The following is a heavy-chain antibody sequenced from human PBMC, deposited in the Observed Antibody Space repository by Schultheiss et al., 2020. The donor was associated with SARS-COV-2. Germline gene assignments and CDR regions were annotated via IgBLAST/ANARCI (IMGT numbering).Heavy chain of an antibody. CDR2: IQDNGSDK. Sequence: GGSLRLSCAASGFTFSSYSMNWVRQAPGKGLEWVAVIQDNGSDKFYADSVKGRFTISRDNSKNTLYLQMNSLRAEDTAVYYCARTGHTVERDLDYWGQGTLVTVSS. CDR3: ARTGHTVERDLDY. CDR1: GFTFSSYS. J-gene: IGHJ4*02. V-gene: IGHV3-30*03. D-gene: IGHD4-11*01.